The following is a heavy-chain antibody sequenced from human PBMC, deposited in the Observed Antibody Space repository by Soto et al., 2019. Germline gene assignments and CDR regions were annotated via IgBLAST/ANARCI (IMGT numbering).Heavy chain of an antibody. D-gene: IGHD3-16*02. CDR1: GLPFSGYA. J-gene: IGHJ4*02. CDR2: ISGSGGST. CDR3: ARVSDYIWGSYRLFYFDY. Sequence: GGSLRLSCAASGLPFSGYAVSWVRQAPGKGLEWVSAISGSGGSTYYADSVKGRFTISRDNSKNTLYLQMNSLRAEDTAVYYCARVSDYIWGSYRLFYFDYWGQGTLVTVSS. V-gene: IGHV3-23*01.